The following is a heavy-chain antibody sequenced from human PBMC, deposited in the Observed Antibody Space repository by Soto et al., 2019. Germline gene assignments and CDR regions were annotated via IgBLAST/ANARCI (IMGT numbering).Heavy chain of an antibody. CDR3: AREGDGTTGYYQDY. J-gene: IGHJ4*01. CDR1: GFTFSKYY. Sequence: PGESLKVSCTASGFTFSKYYMHWVRQAPGKGLVWVSRVNSDESSTSYADSVKGRFTISRDNAKKTLYLQMNSLRAEDTAVYYCAREGDGTTGYYQDYWGHGTLVTVSS. V-gene: IGHV3-74*01. CDR2: VNSDESST. D-gene: IGHD3-22*01.